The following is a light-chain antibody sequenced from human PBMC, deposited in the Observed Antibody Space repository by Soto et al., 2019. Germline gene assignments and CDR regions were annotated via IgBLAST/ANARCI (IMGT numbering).Light chain of an antibody. CDR2: EVT. CDR1: SSDVGRFNF. J-gene: IGLJ1*01. Sequence: QSALTQPASVSWSPGQSITISCTGTSSDVGRFNFVSWFQQHPGKAPKLLIDEVTTRPSGVSNRFSGSRSGNTASLTISSLQTEDEADYYCSSYTTCSTYVFGSGTTATVL. V-gene: IGLV2-14*01. CDR3: SSYTTCSTYV.